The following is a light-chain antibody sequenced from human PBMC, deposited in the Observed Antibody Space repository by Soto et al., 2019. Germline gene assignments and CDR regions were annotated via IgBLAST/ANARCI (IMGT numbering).Light chain of an antibody. CDR3: QQSHNIPLT. V-gene: IGKV1-39*01. CDR2: AAS. CDR1: QSISSN. J-gene: IGKJ1*01. Sequence: DTQITQPPSSLSASVGDRVTITCRASQSISSNLNWYQQKPGKAPKLLIYAASNLQSGVPSTFSGSGSGTDFTLTISSLQPEDFATYYCQQSHNIPLTFGQGTKVDIK.